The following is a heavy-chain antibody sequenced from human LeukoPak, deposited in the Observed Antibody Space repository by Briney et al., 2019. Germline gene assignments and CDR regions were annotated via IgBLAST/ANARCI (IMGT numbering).Heavy chain of an antibody. J-gene: IGHJ4*02. Sequence: SETLSLTCAVSGGSISSYYWSWIRQPPGKGLEWIGYIYYSGSTNYNPSLKSRVTISVDTSKNQFSLKLSSVTAADTAVYYCAREGYSYGDFDYWGQGTLVTVSS. CDR1: GGSISSYY. CDR2: IYYSGST. D-gene: IGHD5-18*01. V-gene: IGHV4-59*01. CDR3: AREGYSYGDFDY.